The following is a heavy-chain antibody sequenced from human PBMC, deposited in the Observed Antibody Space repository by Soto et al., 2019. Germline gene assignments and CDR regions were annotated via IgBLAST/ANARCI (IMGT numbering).Heavy chain of an antibody. D-gene: IGHD2-2*01. Sequence: QVQLVESGGGVVQPGRSLRLSCVASGISFSRSGMHWVRQAPGKGLEWVGVISYDGSRTNYPDSVKGRFTISGDDSTNTVYLQMNTLRTYDTAVYYCAKDKGTRYFDYWGQGTLVTVSS. J-gene: IGHJ4*02. V-gene: IGHV3-30*18. CDR2: ISYDGSRT. CDR3: AKDKGTRYFDY. CDR1: GISFSRSG.